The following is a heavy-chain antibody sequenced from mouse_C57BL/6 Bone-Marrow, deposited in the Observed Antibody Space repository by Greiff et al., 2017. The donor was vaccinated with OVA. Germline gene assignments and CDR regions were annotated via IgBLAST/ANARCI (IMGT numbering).Heavy chain of an antibody. J-gene: IGHJ2*01. Sequence: VQLQQSGAELVKPGASVKLSCKASGYTFTSYWMHWVKQRPGQGLEWIGMIHPNSGSTNYNEKFKSKATLTVDKSSSTAYMQLSSLTSEDSAVYYCARELGGYFDYWGQGTTLTVSS. CDR3: ARELGGYFDY. D-gene: IGHD4-1*01. V-gene: IGHV1-64*01. CDR1: GYTFTSYW. CDR2: IHPNSGST.